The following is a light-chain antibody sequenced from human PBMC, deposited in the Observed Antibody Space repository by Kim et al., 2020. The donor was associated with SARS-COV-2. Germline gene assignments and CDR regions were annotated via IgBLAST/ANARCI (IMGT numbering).Light chain of an antibody. CDR1: SGHSSYA. V-gene: IGLV4-69*01. J-gene: IGLJ3*02. CDR3: QTWGTGIGV. Sequence: SVKVNCTLSSGHSSYAIEWHQQRPEKGPRYLMKVNSDGSHSKGDGIPDRFSGSSSGAERYLTISSLQSEDEADYYCQTWGTGIGVFGGGTQLTVL. CDR2: VNSDGSH.